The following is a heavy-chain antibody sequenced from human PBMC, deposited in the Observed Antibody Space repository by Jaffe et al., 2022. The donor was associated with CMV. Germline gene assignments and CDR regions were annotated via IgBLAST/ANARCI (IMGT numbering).Heavy chain of an antibody. J-gene: IGHJ4*02. Sequence: QVQLQQWGAGLLKPSETLSLTCAVYGGSFSGYYWSWIRQPPGKGLEWIGEINHSGSTNYNPSLKSRVTISVDTSKNQFSLKLSSVTAADTAVYYCARGGNCSGGSCDFDYWGQGTLVTVSS. CDR1: GGSFSGYY. CDR3: ARGGNCSGGSCDFDY. CDR2: INHSGST. D-gene: IGHD2-15*01. V-gene: IGHV4-34*01.